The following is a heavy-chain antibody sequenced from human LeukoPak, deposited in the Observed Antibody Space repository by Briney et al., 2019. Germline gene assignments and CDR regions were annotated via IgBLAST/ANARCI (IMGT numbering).Heavy chain of an antibody. CDR2: ISGSGGGT. J-gene: IGHJ4*02. D-gene: IGHD3-22*01. CDR1: GFTFSSYA. Sequence: GGSLRLSCAASGFTFSSYATSWVRQAPGKGLEWVSGISGSGGGTYYADSVKGRFTISRDDSKNTVYLQMNSLTDEDTAIYYCARSRGASGYYWVDYWGQGTLVTVSS. V-gene: IGHV3-23*01. CDR3: ARSRGASGYYWVDY.